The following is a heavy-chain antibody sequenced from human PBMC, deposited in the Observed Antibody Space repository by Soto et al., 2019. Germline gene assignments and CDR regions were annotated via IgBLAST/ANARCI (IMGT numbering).Heavy chain of an antibody. J-gene: IGHJ4*02. D-gene: IGHD2-21*02. CDR2: ISYDGSNK. CDR1: GFTFSSYA. CDR3: ARDLLIVVVTAIDY. V-gene: IGHV3-30*04. Sequence: GGSLRLSCAASGFTFSSYAMHWVRQAPGKGLEWVAVISYDGSNKYYADSVKGRFTISRDNSKNTLYLQMNSLRAEDTAVYYCARDLLIVVVTAIDYWGQGTLVTVSS.